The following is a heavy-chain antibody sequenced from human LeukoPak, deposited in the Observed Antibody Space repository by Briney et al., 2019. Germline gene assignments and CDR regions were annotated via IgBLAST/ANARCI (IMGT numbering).Heavy chain of an antibody. V-gene: IGHV4-30-2*01. D-gene: IGHD3-10*01. CDR2: IFHTGHT. Sequence: PSQTLSLTCAVFGGSISSGDYPWSWIRQPPGKGLEWIGYIFHTGHTSYNPSLKGRVTISVDMSKNQLSLKLSSVTAADTAVYYCARGFYGSGSQFDYWGQGTLVNVSS. J-gene: IGHJ4*02. CDR1: GGSISSGDYP. CDR3: ARGFYGSGSQFDY.